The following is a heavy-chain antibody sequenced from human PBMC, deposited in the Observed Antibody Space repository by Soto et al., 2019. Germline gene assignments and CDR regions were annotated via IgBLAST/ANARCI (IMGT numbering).Heavy chain of an antibody. J-gene: IGHJ4*02. CDR1: GGSFSGYY. CDR2: INHSGST. V-gene: IGHV4-34*01. Sequence: QVQLQQWGAGLLKPSETLSLTCAVYGGSFSGYYWSWIRQPPGKGLEWIGEINHSGSTNYNPSLKSRVTISVDTSKSRFSLKLSSVTASDTAVYYCARVSGIMITFGGIYYFDYWGQGTLVTVSS. CDR3: ARVSGIMITFGGIYYFDY. D-gene: IGHD3-16*01.